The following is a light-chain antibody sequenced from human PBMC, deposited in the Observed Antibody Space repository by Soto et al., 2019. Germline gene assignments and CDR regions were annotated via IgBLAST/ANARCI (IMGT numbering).Light chain of an antibody. CDR3: QKYNSAPLT. CDR2: DAS. V-gene: IGKV1-27*01. Sequence: DIKMTQSPSSLSASVGDRVTITCQASQDISNYLNWYQQKPGKAPKLLIYDASNLETGVPSRFSGSGSGTDFTLTISSLQPEDVAAYYCQKYNSAPLTFGGGTKVDI. CDR1: QDISNY. J-gene: IGKJ4*01.